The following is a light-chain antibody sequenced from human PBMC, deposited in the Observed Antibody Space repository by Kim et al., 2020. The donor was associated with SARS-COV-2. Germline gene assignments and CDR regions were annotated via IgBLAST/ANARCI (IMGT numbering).Light chain of an antibody. CDR3: LMHSSAPWT. CDR2: AAS. J-gene: IGKJ1*01. Sequence: DIQITQSPSSLSASVGDRVTITCLASQAISSYLAWYQHKPGKPPKLLVYAASALHSGVPSRFSGRGSGTQFTLTISNLQTEDVATYSCLMHSSAPWTVGRVTKV. V-gene: IGKV1-27*01. CDR1: QAISSY.